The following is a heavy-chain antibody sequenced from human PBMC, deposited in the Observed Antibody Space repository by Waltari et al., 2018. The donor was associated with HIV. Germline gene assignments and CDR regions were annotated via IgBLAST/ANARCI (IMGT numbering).Heavy chain of an antibody. CDR1: GFTFRSYA. CDR2: ISYDGSNK. D-gene: IGHD3-10*01. CDR3: ARQFRIPGSGRKGYYFDY. V-gene: IGHV3-30*04. Sequence: QVQLVESGGGVVQPGRSLRLSCAASGFTFRSYAMHWVRQAPGKGLEWVAVISYDGSNKYYADSVKGRFTISRDNSKNTLYLQMNSLRAEDTAVYYCARQFRIPGSGRKGYYFDYWGLGTLVTVSS. J-gene: IGHJ4*02.